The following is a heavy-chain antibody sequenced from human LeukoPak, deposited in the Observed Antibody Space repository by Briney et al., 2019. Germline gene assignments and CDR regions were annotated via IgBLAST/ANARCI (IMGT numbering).Heavy chain of an antibody. CDR2: IYYSGST. D-gene: IGHD2-15*01. Sequence: SSETLSLTCTVSGGSISSYYWSWIRQPPGKGLEWIGYIYYSGSTNYNPSLKSRVTISVDTSKNQFSLKLSSVTAADTAVYYCARAKWGCSGGSCYSVFDYWGQGTLVTVSS. J-gene: IGHJ4*02. CDR3: ARAKWGCSGGSCYSVFDY. CDR1: GGSISSYY. V-gene: IGHV4-59*01.